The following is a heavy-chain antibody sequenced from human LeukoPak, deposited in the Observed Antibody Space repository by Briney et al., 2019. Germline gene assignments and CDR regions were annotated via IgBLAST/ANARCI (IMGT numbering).Heavy chain of an antibody. V-gene: IGHV3-30*03. CDR2: ISYDGSNK. CDR1: GFTFSSYA. J-gene: IGHJ4*02. D-gene: IGHD3-22*01. Sequence: GSLRLSCAASGFTFSSYAMSWVRQAPGKGLEWVAVISYDGSNKYYADSVKGRFTISRDNSRNTLYLQMNSLRADDTAVYYCARKTDSSGSGDYWGQGTLVTVSS. CDR3: ARKTDSSGSGDY.